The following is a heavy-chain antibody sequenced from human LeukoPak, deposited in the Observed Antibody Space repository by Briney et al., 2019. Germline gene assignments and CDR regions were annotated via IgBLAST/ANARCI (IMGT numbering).Heavy chain of an antibody. Sequence: GRSLRLSCAASGFTFSSYAMHWVRQAPGKGLEWVAVISYDGSNKYYADSVRGRFTISRDNSKNTLYLQMNSLRAEDTAVYYCARDQWYYDSRIGYYYYGMDVWGQGTTVTVSS. V-gene: IGHV3-30-3*01. CDR1: GFTFSSYA. CDR3: ARDQWYYDSRIGYYYYGMDV. D-gene: IGHD3-22*01. CDR2: ISYDGSNK. J-gene: IGHJ6*02.